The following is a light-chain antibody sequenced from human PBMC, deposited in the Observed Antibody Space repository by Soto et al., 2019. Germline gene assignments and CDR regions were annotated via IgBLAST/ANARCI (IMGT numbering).Light chain of an antibody. J-gene: IGKJ2*01. CDR3: QQYNSYSYT. CDR1: QSISSW. Sequence: DIQMTQSPSTLSASVGDRVTITCRASQSISSWLAWYQQKPRKAPKLLIYDASSLESGVPSRFSGSGSRTEFTLTISSLQPDDFATYYCQQYNSYSYTFGQGTKLEIK. V-gene: IGKV1-5*01. CDR2: DAS.